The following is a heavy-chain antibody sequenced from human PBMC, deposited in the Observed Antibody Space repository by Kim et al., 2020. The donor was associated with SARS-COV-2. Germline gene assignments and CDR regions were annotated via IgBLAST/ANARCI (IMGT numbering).Heavy chain of an antibody. CDR3: ARDNCSGGSCLDAFDI. CDR1: GGSISSFF. CDR2: IDYSVST. D-gene: IGHD2-15*01. J-gene: IGHJ3*02. Sequence: ETLSLTCTVSGGSISSFFWTWIRQPPGKGLEWIGYIDYSVSTNYNPTLKSRVTISVDTSKNQFSLNLRSVTAADTAVYYCARDNCSGGSCLDAFDIWGRGTMVTVSS. V-gene: IGHV4-59*01.